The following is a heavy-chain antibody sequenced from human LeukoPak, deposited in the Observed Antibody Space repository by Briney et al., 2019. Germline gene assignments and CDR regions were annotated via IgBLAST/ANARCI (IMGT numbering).Heavy chain of an antibody. D-gene: IGHD3-10*01. Sequence: VASVKVSCKASGYTFTSYGISWVRQAPGQGLEWMGWISAYNGNTNYAQKLQGRVTMTTDTSTSTAYMELRSLRSDDTAVYYCARMRITMVRGVYYFDYWGQGTLVTVSS. V-gene: IGHV1-18*01. CDR2: ISAYNGNT. J-gene: IGHJ4*02. CDR3: ARMRITMVRGVYYFDY. CDR1: GYTFTSYG.